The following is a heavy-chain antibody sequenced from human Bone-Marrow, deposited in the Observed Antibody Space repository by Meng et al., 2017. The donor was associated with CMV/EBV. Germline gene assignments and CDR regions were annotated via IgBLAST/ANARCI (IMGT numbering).Heavy chain of an antibody. CDR3: ARAGGYSISWPLGY. V-gene: IGHV1-2*02. CDR1: GYIVTCID. Sequence: QVQLVPSGGGVKKPGASVKVPCKAPGYIVTCIDMHWVRQAPGQGREWMGWINPNSGGTNYAQKFQGSVTTTRATSISTAYMELSMLRSDDTAVYDCARAGGYSISWPLGYWGQGTLVTVSS. CDR2: INPNSGGT. J-gene: IGHJ4*02. D-gene: IGHD6-13*01.